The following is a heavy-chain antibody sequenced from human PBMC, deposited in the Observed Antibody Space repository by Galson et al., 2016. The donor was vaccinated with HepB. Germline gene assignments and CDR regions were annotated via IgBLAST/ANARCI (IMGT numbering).Heavy chain of an antibody. Sequence: SLRLSCAASGITFSSYGMHWVRQAPGKGLEWVAVIWYDGSNKYYADSVKGRFTISRDNSKNTLYLQMNSLRAEDTAVYYCARELRYYYYGMDVWGQGTTVTVSS. J-gene: IGHJ6*02. CDR3: ARELRYYYYGMDV. D-gene: IGHD4-17*01. CDR1: GITFSSYG. CDR2: IWYDGSNK. V-gene: IGHV3-33*01.